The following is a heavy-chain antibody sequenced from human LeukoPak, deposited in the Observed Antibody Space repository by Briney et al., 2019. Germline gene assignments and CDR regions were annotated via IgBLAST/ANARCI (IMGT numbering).Heavy chain of an antibody. CDR3: ARALVVAATPGYWFDP. CDR2: MNPNSGNT. D-gene: IGHD2-15*01. J-gene: IGHJ5*02. CDR1: GFTFTSYD. V-gene: IGHV1-8*01. Sequence: ASVKVSCKASGFTFTSYDINWVRQATGQGLEWMGWMNPNSGNTGYAQKFQGRVTMTRNTSISTAYMELSSLRSEDTAVYYCARALVVAATPGYWFDPWGQGTLVTASS.